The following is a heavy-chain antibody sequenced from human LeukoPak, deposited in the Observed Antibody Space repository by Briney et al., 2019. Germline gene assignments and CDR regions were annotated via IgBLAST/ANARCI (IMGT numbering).Heavy chain of an antibody. Sequence: PGGSLRLSCAGSGFTFSSYSMNWVRQAPGKGLEWVSYISSSSSTIYYADSVKGRFTISRENAKNSLYLQMNSLRDEDTAVYYCASNRYSGSSSSFDYWGQGTLVTVSS. CDR2: ISSSSSTI. CDR1: GFTFSSYS. V-gene: IGHV3-48*02. D-gene: IGHD1-26*01. J-gene: IGHJ4*02. CDR3: ASNRYSGSSSSFDY.